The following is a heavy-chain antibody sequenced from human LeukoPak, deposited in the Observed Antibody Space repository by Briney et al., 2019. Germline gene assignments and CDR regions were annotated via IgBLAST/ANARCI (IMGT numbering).Heavy chain of an antibody. CDR3: ARGPYSYDSSGAFDI. CDR1: GDSISSGDYY. J-gene: IGHJ3*02. Sequence: SESLSLTCTVSGDSISSGDYYWSWIRQPAGKGLEWIGRISSSGSTNYNPSLKSRVTISVDTSKNQFSLKLSSVTAADTAVYFCARGPYSYDSSGAFDIWGQGTMVTVSS. CDR2: ISSSGST. D-gene: IGHD3-22*01. V-gene: IGHV4-61*02.